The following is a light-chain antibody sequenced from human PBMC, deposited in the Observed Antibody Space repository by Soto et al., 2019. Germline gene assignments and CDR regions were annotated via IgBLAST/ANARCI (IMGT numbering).Light chain of an antibody. CDR3: LQHNSYPRT. CDR2: GAS. CDR1: QDVTTY. Sequence: DIEMTQSPASLSASTGDTVTITCRTSQDVTTYLNWYRQKPGKAPKLLIDGASRLRSGVPSRFSGSGSGTEFTLTISSLQPEDFATYYCLQHNSYPRTFGQGTKVDIK. V-gene: IGKV1-17*01. J-gene: IGKJ1*01.